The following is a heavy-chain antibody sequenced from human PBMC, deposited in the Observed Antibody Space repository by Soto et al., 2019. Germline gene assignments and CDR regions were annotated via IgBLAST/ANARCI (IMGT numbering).Heavy chain of an antibody. Sequence: PSETLSLTCTVSGGSISSGDYYWSWIRQPPGKGLEWIGYIYYSGSTYYNPSLKSRVTISVDTSKNQFSLKLSSVTAADTAVYYCARVDGRLSYYDSSGYYAVSGRGYYGMDVWGQGTTVTVSS. J-gene: IGHJ6*02. CDR2: IYYSGST. CDR3: ARVDGRLSYYDSSGYYAVSGRGYYGMDV. D-gene: IGHD3-22*01. V-gene: IGHV4-30-4*01. CDR1: GGSISSGDYY.